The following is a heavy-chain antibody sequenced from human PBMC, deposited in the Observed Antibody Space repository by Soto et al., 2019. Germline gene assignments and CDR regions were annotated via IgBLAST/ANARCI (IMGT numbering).Heavy chain of an antibody. CDR3: ARVAFLDYYYYMDV. CDR2: ISSNGGST. J-gene: IGHJ6*03. V-gene: IGHV3-64*01. Sequence: PGGSLRLSCAASGFTFSSYAMHWVRQAPGKGLGYVSAISSNGGSTYYANSAKGRFTISRDNSKNTLYLQMGSLRAEDMAVYYCARVAFLDYYYYMDVWGKGTTVTVSS. D-gene: IGHD3-3*02. CDR1: GFTFSSYA.